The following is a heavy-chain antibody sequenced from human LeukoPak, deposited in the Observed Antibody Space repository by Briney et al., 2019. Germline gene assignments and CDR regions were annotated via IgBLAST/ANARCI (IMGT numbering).Heavy chain of an antibody. V-gene: IGHV3-74*01. CDR1: GFTFSSYW. CDR3: AGRVTGYSSGYVY. CDR2: INSDGSST. Sequence: GGSLRLSCAASGFTFSSYWMHWVRQAPGKGLVWVSRINSDGSSTSYADSVKGRFTISRDNSENIVYLQMNNLRPEDTAVYYCAGRVTGYSSGYVYWGQGTLVTVSS. J-gene: IGHJ4*02. D-gene: IGHD5-18*01.